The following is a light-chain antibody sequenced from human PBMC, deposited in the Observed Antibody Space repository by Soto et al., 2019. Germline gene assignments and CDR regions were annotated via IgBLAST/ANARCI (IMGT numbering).Light chain of an antibody. CDR3: QHYNSYSGT. Sequence: DLQMTQSPSTLSASVGDRVTITCRASQSISSWLAWYQQKPGMAPKLLIYKASTLESGVPSRFSGGGSGTEFTLTISSLQPDDFATYYCQHYNSYSGTFGQGTRLEI. V-gene: IGKV1-5*03. CDR1: QSISSW. J-gene: IGKJ5*01. CDR2: KAS.